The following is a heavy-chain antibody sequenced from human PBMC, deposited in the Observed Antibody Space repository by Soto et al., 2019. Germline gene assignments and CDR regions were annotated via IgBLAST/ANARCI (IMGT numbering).Heavy chain of an antibody. CDR2: ISYDGSNK. CDR3: AKDRGDNSGSCYYYYMDV. D-gene: IGHD1-26*01. J-gene: IGHJ6*03. V-gene: IGHV3-30*18. Sequence: GGSLRLSCAASGFTFSSYGMHWVRQAPGKGLEWVAVISYDGSNKYYADSVKGRFTISRDNSKNTLYLQMNSLRAEDTAVYYCAKDRGDNSGSCYYYYMDVWGKGTTVTVSS. CDR1: GFTFSSYG.